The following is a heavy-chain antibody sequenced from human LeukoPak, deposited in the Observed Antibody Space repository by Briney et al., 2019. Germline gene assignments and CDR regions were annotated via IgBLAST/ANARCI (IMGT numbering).Heavy chain of an antibody. Sequence: GGSLRLSCAASGFTFDDYAMHWVRQAPGKGLEWGSGISWNSGSIGYADSVKGRFTVSRDNAKNTLYLQVNNLRAEDTAVYYCARGPNSNWSGLDFWGQGTLLTVSS. V-gene: IGHV3-9*01. CDR3: ARGPNSNWSGLDF. J-gene: IGHJ4*02. D-gene: IGHD6-6*01. CDR2: ISWNSGSI. CDR1: GFTFDDYA.